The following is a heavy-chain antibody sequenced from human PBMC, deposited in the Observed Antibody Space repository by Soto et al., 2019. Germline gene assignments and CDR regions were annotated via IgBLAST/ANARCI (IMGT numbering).Heavy chain of an antibody. CDR3: ARIGGGPKGGAFDT. V-gene: IGHV4-39*01. J-gene: IGHJ3*02. CDR1: GGSISSSSYY. CDR2: MYYSGST. D-gene: IGHD2-15*01. Sequence: QLQLQESGPGLVKPSETLSLTCTVSGGSISSSSYYWGWIRQPPGKGLEWIGSMYYSGSTYYNPSLKSGVAIAVDTSKNQFSLKLTAVTAADTAVYYCARIGGGPKGGAFDTWGQGTMVTVSS.